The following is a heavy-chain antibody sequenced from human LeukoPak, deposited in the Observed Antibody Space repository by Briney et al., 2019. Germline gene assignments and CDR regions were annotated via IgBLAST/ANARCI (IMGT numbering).Heavy chain of an antibody. Sequence: SVKVSCKASGGTFSSYAISWVRQAPGQGLEWMGGIIPISGTANYAQKFQGRVTITTDESTSTAYMELSSLRSEDTAVYYCARDSGSYQGLDYWGQGTLVTVSS. CDR3: ARDSGSYQGLDY. CDR1: GGTFSSYA. J-gene: IGHJ4*02. V-gene: IGHV1-69*05. CDR2: IIPISGTA. D-gene: IGHD1-26*01.